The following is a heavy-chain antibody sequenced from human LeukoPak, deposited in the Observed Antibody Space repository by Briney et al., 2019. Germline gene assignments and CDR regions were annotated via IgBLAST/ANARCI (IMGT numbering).Heavy chain of an antibody. CDR1: GFTVSSNY. V-gene: IGHV3-53*01. CDR2: IYADGST. D-gene: IGHD5-24*01. CDR3: TTDLEMATTFDY. Sequence: GGSLRLSCAASGFTVSSNYMNWVRQAPGKGPEWVSGIYADGSTYYADSVKGRFTISRDNSKNTLYLQMNSLKTEDTAVYYCTTDLEMATTFDYWGQGTLVTVSS. J-gene: IGHJ4*02.